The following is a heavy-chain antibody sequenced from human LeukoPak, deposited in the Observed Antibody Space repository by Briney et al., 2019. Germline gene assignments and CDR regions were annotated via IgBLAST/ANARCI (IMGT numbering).Heavy chain of an antibody. V-gene: IGHV4-39*07. J-gene: IGHJ6*02. D-gene: IGHD3-10*01. CDR3: ARERELFLGSYYYYGMDV. CDR2: IYHSGST. Sequence: SETLSLTCTVSGGSISSSSYYWGWIRQPPGKGLEWIGSIYHSGSTYYNPSLKSRVTISVDTSKNQFSLKLSSVTAADTAVYYCARERELFLGSYYYYGMDVWGQGTTVTVSS. CDR1: GGSISSSSYY.